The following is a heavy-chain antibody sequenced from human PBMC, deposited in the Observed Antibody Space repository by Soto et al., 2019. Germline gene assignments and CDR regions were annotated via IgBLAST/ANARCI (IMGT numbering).Heavy chain of an antibody. V-gene: IGHV1-69*01. Sequence: QAQLEQSGGEVKKPGSSVKVSCKASRVAFSKFIVTWVRQAPGLGLEWVGGIIPIFGTANYAQKFQGRVTITADESTSTSYMEVNNLRSEDTAVYXXXXXXXXSPMGYYYGMDVWGQGTTVTVSS. CDR3: XXXXXXSPMGYYYGMDV. CDR2: IIPIFGTA. CDR1: RVAFSKFI. J-gene: IGHJ6*02.